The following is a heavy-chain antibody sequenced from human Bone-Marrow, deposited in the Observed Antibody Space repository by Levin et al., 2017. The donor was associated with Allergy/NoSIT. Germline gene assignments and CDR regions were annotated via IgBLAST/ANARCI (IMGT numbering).Heavy chain of an antibody. CDR1: GFNFDDTA. Sequence: SGGSLRLSCAASGFNFDDTAMHWVRQAPGKGLEWVSGITWNSGSRNYADSVKGRFTISRDNSKNTLYLQMNSLRAEDTAVYYCAKDADGCDSATCYLRYYYSMDVWGQGTTVTVSS. V-gene: IGHV3-9*01. CDR3: AKDADGCDSATCYLRYYYSMDV. CDR2: ITWNSGSR. J-gene: IGHJ6*02. D-gene: IGHD2-2*01.